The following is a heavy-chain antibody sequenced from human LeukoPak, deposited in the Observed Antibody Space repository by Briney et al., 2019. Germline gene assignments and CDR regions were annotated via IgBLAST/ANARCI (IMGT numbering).Heavy chain of an antibody. Sequence: GGSLRLSCAASGFTFSSYWMHWVRQAPGKGLVWVSRINSDGSSTSYADSVKGRFTISRDNAKNTLHLQMNSLGAEDTAVYYCARRLAYCGGDCYSFAFDIWGQGTMVTVSS. V-gene: IGHV3-74*01. D-gene: IGHD2-21*02. CDR2: INSDGSST. CDR3: ARRLAYCGGDCYSFAFDI. J-gene: IGHJ3*02. CDR1: GFTFSSYW.